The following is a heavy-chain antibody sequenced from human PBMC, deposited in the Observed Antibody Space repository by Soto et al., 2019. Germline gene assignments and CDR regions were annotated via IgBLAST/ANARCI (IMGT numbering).Heavy chain of an antibody. Sequence: EVQLVESGGGLVQPGGSLRLSCAGSGFTFGADWMTWVRQAPGKGLEWVANINRGGYDRYYVDSVKGRFTISRDNSRNSLYLQMNSLRAEDTAVYYCAKVAGTTNFNWFDPWGQGTLVTVSS. J-gene: IGHJ5*02. CDR3: AKVAGTTNFNWFDP. CDR2: INRGGYDR. V-gene: IGHV3-7*01. CDR1: GFTFGADW. D-gene: IGHD1-7*01.